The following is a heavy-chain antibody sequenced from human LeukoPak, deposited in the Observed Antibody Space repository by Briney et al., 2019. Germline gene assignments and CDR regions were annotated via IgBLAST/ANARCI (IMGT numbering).Heavy chain of an antibody. D-gene: IGHD3-10*01. CDR3: ARTPSSVYYYGSGSYWFDP. J-gene: IGHJ5*02. V-gene: IGHV4-38-2*02. CDR1: GYSISSGYY. Sequence: SETLSLTCTVSGYSISSGYYWGWVRQPPGKGLEWIGSIYHSGTAYYNPSLESRATISVDTSKNQFSLRLSSVTAADTAVYYCARTPSSVYYYGSGSYWFDPWGQGTLVTVSS. CDR2: IYHSGTA.